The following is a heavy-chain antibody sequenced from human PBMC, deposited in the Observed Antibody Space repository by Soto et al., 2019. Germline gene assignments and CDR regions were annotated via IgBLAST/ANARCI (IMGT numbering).Heavy chain of an antibody. CDR1: GGPFSSYA. J-gene: IGHJ6*02. CDR3: ARHDCISTSCYYYYYYGMDV. Sequence: QVQLVQSGAEVKKPGSSVKVSCKASGGPFSSYAISWVRQAPGQGLEWMGGIIPIFGTANYAQKFQGRVTITADESTSTAYMELSSLRSEDTAVYYCARHDCISTSCYYYYYYGMDVWGQGTTVTVSS. CDR2: IIPIFGTA. V-gene: IGHV1-69*12. D-gene: IGHD2-2*01.